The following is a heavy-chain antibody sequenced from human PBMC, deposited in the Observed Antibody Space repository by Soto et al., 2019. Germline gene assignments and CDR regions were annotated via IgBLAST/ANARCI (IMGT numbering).Heavy chain of an antibody. Sequence: PGGSLRLSCAASGFTFDDYAMHWVRQAPGKGLEWVSGISWNSGSIGYADSVKGRFTISRDNAKNSLYLQMNSLRAEDTALYYWAKDIGDMTTVVIPHFDYWGQGTLVTVSS. V-gene: IGHV3-9*01. CDR2: ISWNSGSI. D-gene: IGHD4-17*01. J-gene: IGHJ4*02. CDR3: AKDIGDMTTVVIPHFDY. CDR1: GFTFDDYA.